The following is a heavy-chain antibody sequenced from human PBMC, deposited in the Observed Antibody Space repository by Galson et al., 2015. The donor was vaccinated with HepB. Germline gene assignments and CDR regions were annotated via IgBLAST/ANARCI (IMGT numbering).Heavy chain of an antibody. J-gene: IGHJ5*02. CDR2: ISAFNYNT. V-gene: IGHV1-18*01. Sequence: SVKVSCKAFSYTLTNYGISWVRQAPGQGLEWMGWISAFNYNTNYAQNFQDRVTMTTDTSTNTAYMELRSLRSDDTAIFYCARVLTTVRGVIRVRGVDLWGQGTLVTVSS. CDR3: ARVLTTVRGVIRVRGVDL. CDR1: SYTLTNYG. D-gene: IGHD3-10*01.